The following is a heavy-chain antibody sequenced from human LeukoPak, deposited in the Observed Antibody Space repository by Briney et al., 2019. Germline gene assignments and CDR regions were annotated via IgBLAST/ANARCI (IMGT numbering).Heavy chain of an antibody. Sequence: GESLQISCKGSGYSFTSYWIGWVRQMPGKGLEWMGIIYPGDSDTRYSPSFQGQVTISADKSISTAYLQWSSLKASDTAMYYCARPNYYDSSGTYYFDYWGQGTLVTVSS. D-gene: IGHD3-22*01. J-gene: IGHJ4*02. CDR1: GYSFTSYW. CDR3: ARPNYYDSSGTYYFDY. CDR2: IYPGDSDT. V-gene: IGHV5-51*01.